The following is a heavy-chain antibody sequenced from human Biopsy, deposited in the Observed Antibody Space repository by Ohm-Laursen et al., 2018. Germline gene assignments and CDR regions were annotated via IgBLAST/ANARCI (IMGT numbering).Heavy chain of an antibody. V-gene: IGHV4-59*01. CDR1: RDSISNYY. CDR3: ARDSIGGQLNTTLITGKNLDS. D-gene: IGHD3-16*01. Sequence: SETLSLTCTVSRDSISNYYWTWIRQSPGKGLEWIGYIYYTGSTNYNPSVKSRVTISVDTSKNQFSLKLNSVTAADTAMYFCARDSIGGQLNTTLITGKNLDSWGQGILVTVSS. J-gene: IGHJ4*02. CDR2: IYYTGST.